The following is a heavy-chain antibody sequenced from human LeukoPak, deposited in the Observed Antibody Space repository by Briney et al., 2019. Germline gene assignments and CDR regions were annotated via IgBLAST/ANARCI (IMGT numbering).Heavy chain of an antibody. J-gene: IGHJ6*03. V-gene: IGHV4-4*07. CDR2: IYTSGST. D-gene: IGHD3-10*01. CDR1: GGSISSYY. CDR3: AREGVWFGELPPYYYYYMDV. Sequence: SETLSLTCTVSGGSISSYYWSWIRQPAGKGLEWIGRIYTSGSTNYNPSLKSRVTMSVDTSKNQFSLKLSSVTAADTAVYYCAREGVWFGELPPYYYYYMDVWGKGTTVTVSS.